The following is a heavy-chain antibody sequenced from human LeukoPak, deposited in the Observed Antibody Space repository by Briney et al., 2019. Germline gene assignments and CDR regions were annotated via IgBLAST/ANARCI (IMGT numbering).Heavy chain of an antibody. V-gene: IGHV3-30-3*01. J-gene: IGHJ5*02. CDR3: AKDWGSGGWYNYFDP. D-gene: IGHD6-19*01. Sequence: PGRSLRLSCAASGFTFSSYAMHWVRQAPGKGLEWVAVISYDGSNEYYADSVKGRFTISRDNSKNTLYLQMDSLRAEDTAVYHCAKDWGSGGWYNYFDPWGQGTLVTVSS. CDR1: GFTFSSYA. CDR2: ISYDGSNE.